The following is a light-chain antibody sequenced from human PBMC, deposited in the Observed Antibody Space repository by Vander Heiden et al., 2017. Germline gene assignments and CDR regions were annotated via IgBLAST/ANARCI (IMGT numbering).Light chain of an antibody. CDR1: ALPKQY. J-gene: IGLJ2*01. CDR3: QSADSSGTMEV. CDR2: KDT. Sequence: SYKLPQAPSVSVSPGQTARITCSGDALPKQYAYWYQQKPGQAPVLVIYKDTERRSGIPERFSGSTSGTTVTLTISGVQAEDEADYYCQSADSSGTMEVFGGGTRLTVL. V-gene: IGLV3-25*03.